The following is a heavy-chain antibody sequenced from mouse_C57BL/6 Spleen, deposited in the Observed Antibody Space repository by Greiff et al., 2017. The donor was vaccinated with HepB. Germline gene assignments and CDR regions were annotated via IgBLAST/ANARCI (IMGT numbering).Heavy chain of an antibody. D-gene: IGHD2-2*01. CDR3: ISTMVTTGAMDY. J-gene: IGHJ4*01. CDR2: IDPSDSYT. CDR1: GYTFTSYW. Sequence: VKLQQPGAELVMPGASVKLSCKASGYTFTSYWMHWVKQRPGQGLEWIGEIDPSDSYTNYNQKFKGKSTLTVDKSSSTAYMQLSSLTSEDSAVYYCISTMVTTGAMDYWGQGTSVTVSS. V-gene: IGHV1-69*01.